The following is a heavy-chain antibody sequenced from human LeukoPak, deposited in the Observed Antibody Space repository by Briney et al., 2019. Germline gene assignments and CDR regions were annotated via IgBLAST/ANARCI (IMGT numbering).Heavy chain of an antibody. D-gene: IGHD3-3*01. CDR3: ARGGDGTTIFGVPNWFDP. CDR1: GYTFTSYG. Sequence: GASVKVSCKASGYTFTSYGISWVRQAPGQGLEWVGGIIPIFGTANYAQKFLGRVTITADESTSTAYMELSSLRSEDTAVYYCARGGDGTTIFGVPNWFDPWGQGTLVTVSS. J-gene: IGHJ5*02. CDR2: IIPIFGTA. V-gene: IGHV1-69*13.